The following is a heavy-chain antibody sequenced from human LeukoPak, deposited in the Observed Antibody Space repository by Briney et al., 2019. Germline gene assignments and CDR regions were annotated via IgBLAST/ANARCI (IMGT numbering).Heavy chain of an antibody. Sequence: PGGSLRLSCVASGFMFSSLNMNWVRQAPGKGLEWISYLSSSGSTIYYEDSVQGRFTISRDNAKKSLYLQMDSLRAEDTAVYYCARANGWYLRNYFDYWGQGILVTVSS. CDR1: GFMFSSLN. CDR2: LSSSGSTI. V-gene: IGHV3-48*01. D-gene: IGHD6-19*01. J-gene: IGHJ4*02. CDR3: ARANGWYLRNYFDY.